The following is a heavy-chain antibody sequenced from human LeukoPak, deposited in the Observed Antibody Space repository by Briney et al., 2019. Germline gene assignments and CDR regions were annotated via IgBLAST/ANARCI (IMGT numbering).Heavy chain of an antibody. CDR3: ARAKDYGGRFDY. V-gene: IGHV4-34*01. CDR2: INHSGST. D-gene: IGHD4-23*01. Sequence: SSETLSLTCAVYGGSFSGYYWTWIRQPPGKGLEWIGEINHSGSTNYNPSLKSRVTVSVDTSKNQFSLKVNSVTAADTAVYYCARAKDYGGRFDYWGQGTLVTVSS. CDR1: GGSFSGYY. J-gene: IGHJ4*02.